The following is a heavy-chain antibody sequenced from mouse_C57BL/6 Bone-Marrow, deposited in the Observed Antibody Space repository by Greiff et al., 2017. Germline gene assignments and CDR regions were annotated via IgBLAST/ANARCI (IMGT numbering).Heavy chain of an antibody. CDR1: GYTFTDYN. V-gene: IGHV1-18*01. Sequence: EVQVVESGPELVKPGASVKIPCKASGYTFTDYNMDWVKQSHGKSLEWIGDINPNNGGTIYNQKFKGKATLTVDKSSSTAYMELRSLTSEDTAVYYCARWGYGNYGAWFAYWGQGTLVTVSA. J-gene: IGHJ3*01. D-gene: IGHD2-1*01. CDR2: INPNNGGT. CDR3: ARWGYGNYGAWFAY.